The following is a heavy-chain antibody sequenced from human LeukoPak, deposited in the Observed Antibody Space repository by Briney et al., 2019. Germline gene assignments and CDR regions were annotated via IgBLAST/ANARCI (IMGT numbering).Heavy chain of an antibody. J-gene: IGHJ4*02. V-gene: IGHV1-24*01. D-gene: IGHD3-22*01. CDR2: FYTEDGET. CDR3: ATGRYYDSSGYYRLKIIGHFDY. Sequence: ASVRVSCKVSGYTLTELSMHWVRQAPGKGLEWMGGFYTEDGETIYAQKFQGRVTMTEDTSTDTAYMELSSLRSEDTAVYYCATGRYYDSSGYYRLKIIGHFDYWGQGTLVTVSS. CDR1: GYTLTELS.